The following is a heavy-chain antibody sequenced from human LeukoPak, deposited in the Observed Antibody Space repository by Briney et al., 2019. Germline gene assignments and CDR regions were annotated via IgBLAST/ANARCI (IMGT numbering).Heavy chain of an antibody. V-gene: IGHV3-7*01. Sequence: GGSLRLSCVASRFTFSNYWMSWVRQAPGKGLEWVANINQDGSRKRYADSMKGRFTISRDNAKESLYLQLNSLRAEDTAVYYCAKWGPYCVGDYCPALDSWGQGTLVTVSS. CDR2: INQDGSRK. J-gene: IGHJ4*02. D-gene: IGHD2-21*02. CDR3: AKWGPYCVGDYCPALDS. CDR1: RFTFSNYW.